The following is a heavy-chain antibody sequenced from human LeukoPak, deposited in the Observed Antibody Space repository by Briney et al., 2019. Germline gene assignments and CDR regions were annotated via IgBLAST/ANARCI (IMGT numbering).Heavy chain of an antibody. CDR1: GFTFSSSA. Sequence: AGGSLRLSCAASGFTFSSSAMSWVRQAPGKGLEWVSAISNNGGYTYYADSVKGRFTISRDNSKNTLYLQMNSLRAEDTAVYYCAKDWGRDFGVVIMVGYYYYGMDVWGQGTTVTVSS. CDR3: AKDWGRDFGVVIMVGYYYYGMDV. D-gene: IGHD3-3*01. V-gene: IGHV3-23*01. CDR2: ISNNGGYT. J-gene: IGHJ6*02.